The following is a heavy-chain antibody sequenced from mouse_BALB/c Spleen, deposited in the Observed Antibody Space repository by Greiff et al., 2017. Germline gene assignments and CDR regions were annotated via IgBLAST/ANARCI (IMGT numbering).Heavy chain of an antibody. CDR2: INPSTGYT. CDR1: GYTFTSYW. CDR3: ARSTGTDDY. V-gene: IGHV1-7*01. J-gene: IGHJ2*01. D-gene: IGHD4-1*01. Sequence: LVESGAELAKPGASVKMSCKASGYTFTSYWMHWVKQRPGQGLEWIGYINPSTGYTEYNQKFKDKATLTADKSSSTAYMQLSSLTSEDSAVYYCARSTGTDDYWGQGTTLTVSS.